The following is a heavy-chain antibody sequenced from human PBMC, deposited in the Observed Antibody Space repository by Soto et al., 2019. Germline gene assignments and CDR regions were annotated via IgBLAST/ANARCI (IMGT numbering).Heavy chain of an antibody. J-gene: IGHJ6*02. CDR1: GFTFSSYG. V-gene: IGHV3-33*01. Sequence: QVQLVESGGGVVQPGRSLRLSCAASGFTFSSYGMHWVRQAPGKGLEWVAVIWYDGSNKYYADSVKGRFTISRDNSKNTXXLQMNSLRAEDTAVYYCARDGHFYGGNHYYYGMDVWGQGTTVTVSS. D-gene: IGHD4-17*01. CDR3: ARDGHFYGGNHYYYGMDV. CDR2: IWYDGSNK.